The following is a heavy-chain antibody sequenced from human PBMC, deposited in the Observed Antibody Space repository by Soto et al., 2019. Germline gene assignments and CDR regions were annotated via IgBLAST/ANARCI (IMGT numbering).Heavy chain of an antibody. V-gene: IGHV3-11*05. Sequence: QVQLVESGGGLVKPGGSLRLSCAASGFTFSDYYMSWIRQAPGKGLEWVSYISSSSSYTNYADSVKGRFTISRDNAKNSLYLQMNSLRAEDTAVYYCARDPSVATPYYFDYWGQGTLVTVSS. J-gene: IGHJ4*02. CDR1: GFTFSDYY. CDR2: ISSSSSYT. CDR3: ARDPSVATPYYFDY. D-gene: IGHD5-12*01.